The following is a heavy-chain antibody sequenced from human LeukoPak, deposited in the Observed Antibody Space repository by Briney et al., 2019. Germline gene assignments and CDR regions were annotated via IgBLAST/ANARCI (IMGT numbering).Heavy chain of an antibody. CDR2: IRSKAYGGTT. J-gene: IGHJ4*02. CDR1: GFTFSSYA. V-gene: IGHV3-49*04. CDR3: TRLFGEYTPIDY. Sequence: GGSLRLSCAASGFTFSSYAMSWVRQAPGKGLEWVGFIRSKAYGGTTEYAASVKGRFTISRDDSKSIAYLQMNSLKTEDTAVYYCTRLFGEYTPIDYWGQGTLVTVSS. D-gene: IGHD3-10*02.